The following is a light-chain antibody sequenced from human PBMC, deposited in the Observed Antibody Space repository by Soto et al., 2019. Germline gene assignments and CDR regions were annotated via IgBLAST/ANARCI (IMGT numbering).Light chain of an antibody. J-gene: IGLJ2*01. CDR1: SSDVAGYNY. V-gene: IGLV2-14*01. CDR3: SSFTSSSTRV. Sequence: QSALTQPASVSGSPGQSITISSTGTSSDVAGYNYVSWYQQHPGKAPKLMIYDVSNRPSGVSNRFSGSKSGNTASLTISGLQAEDEAHYYCSSFTSSSTRVFGGGTQLTVL. CDR2: DVS.